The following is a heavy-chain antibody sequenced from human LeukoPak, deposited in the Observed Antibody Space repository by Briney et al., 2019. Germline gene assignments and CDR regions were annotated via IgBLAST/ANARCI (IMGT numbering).Heavy chain of an antibody. CDR2: INPNSGGT. J-gene: IGHJ4*02. D-gene: IGHD3-10*01. CDR3: ASGITMVRGANGDY. V-gene: IGHV1-2*02. Sequence: GASVKVSCKASGYTFTGYYMHWVRQAPGQGLEWMGWINPNSGGTNYAQKFQGRVTMTRDMSISTAYMELSRLRSDDTAVYYCASGITMVRGANGDYWGQGTLVTVSS. CDR1: GYTFTGYY.